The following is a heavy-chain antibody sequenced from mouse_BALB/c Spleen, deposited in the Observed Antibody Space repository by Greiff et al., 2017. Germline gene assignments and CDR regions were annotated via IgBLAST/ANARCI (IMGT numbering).Heavy chain of an antibody. V-gene: IGHV3-6*02. CDR1: GYSITSGYY. D-gene: IGHD1-1*01. J-gene: IGHJ3*01. CDR2: ISYDGSN. CDR3: ARRGSSLFAY. Sequence: EVKLVESGPGLVKPSQSLSLTCSVTGYSITSGYYWNWIRQFPGNKLEWMGYISYDGSNNYNPSLKNRISITRDTSKNQFFLKLNSVTTEDTATYYCARRGSSLFAYWGQGTLVTVSA.